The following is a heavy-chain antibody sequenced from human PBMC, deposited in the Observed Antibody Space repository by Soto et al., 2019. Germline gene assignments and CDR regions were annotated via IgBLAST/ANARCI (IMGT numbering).Heavy chain of an antibody. D-gene: IGHD2-2*01. CDR2: LNPGNGNT. CDR3: VRGKGPASTPGWIDS. V-gene: IGHV1-3*01. Sequence: WASVKVSCKASGYTFINYAIHWVRQAPGQRLEWMGWLNPGNGNTRYSQNFQGRVTFTRDTSARTAYMDLSSLRSGDTAVYYCVRGKGPASTPGWIDSWGQGTLVTVSS. CDR1: GYTFINYA. J-gene: IGHJ4*02.